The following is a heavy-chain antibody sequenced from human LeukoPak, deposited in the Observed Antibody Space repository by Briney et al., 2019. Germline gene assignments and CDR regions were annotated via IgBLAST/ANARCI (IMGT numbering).Heavy chain of an antibody. J-gene: IGHJ4*02. V-gene: IGHV4-34*01. CDR2: INHSGST. D-gene: IGHD6-13*01. Sequence: SETLSLTCAVYGGSFSGYYWSWIRQPPGKGLEWIGEINHSGSTNYNPSLKSRDTISVDTSKNQFSLKVSSVTAADTAVYYCARGLAVEIREIAAAGSDFDYWGQGTLVTVSS. CDR3: ARGLAVEIREIAAAGSDFDY. CDR1: GGSFSGYY.